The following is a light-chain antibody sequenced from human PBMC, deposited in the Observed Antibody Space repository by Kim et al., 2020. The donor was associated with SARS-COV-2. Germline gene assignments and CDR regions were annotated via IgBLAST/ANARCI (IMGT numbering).Light chain of an antibody. CDR3: QAWDSSYVV. CDR2: QDS. CDR1: KLGYKY. Sequence: SVSPGQTASITCSGDKLGYKYASWYQQKPGQSPVLVIYQDSKRPSGIPERFSGSNSGNTATLTISGTQSMDEADYYCQAWDSSYVVFGGGTQLTVL. V-gene: IGLV3-1*01. J-gene: IGLJ2*01.